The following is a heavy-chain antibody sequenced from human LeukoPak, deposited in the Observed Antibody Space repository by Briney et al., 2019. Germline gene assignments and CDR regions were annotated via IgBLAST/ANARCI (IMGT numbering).Heavy chain of an antibody. CDR1: GFSFTNAY. Sequence: GGSLRLSCVASGFSFTNAYMNWVRQAPEKGLEWVGRIKRKRDGGTTDYAASVKGRFTISRDDSKHTLYLQMNSLKIEDTAVYYCTTTFNIIWLGDLLYNEYWGQGILVTVSS. V-gene: IGHV3-15*01. CDR3: TTTFNIIWLGDLLYNEY. D-gene: IGHD3-10*01. CDR2: IKRKRDGGTT. J-gene: IGHJ4*02.